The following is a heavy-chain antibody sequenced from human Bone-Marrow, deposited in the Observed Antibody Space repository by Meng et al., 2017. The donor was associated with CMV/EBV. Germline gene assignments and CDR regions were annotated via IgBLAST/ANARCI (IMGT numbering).Heavy chain of an antibody. CDR1: GFTFSSYS. Sequence: GGSLRLSCAASGFTFSSYSMNWVRQAPGKGLEWVSSISSSSSYIYYADSVKGRFTISRDNAKNSLYLQMNSLRAEDTAVYYCARDFWDQEIGATVVTPSVVWGQGTRVTGSS. CDR2: ISSSSSYI. J-gene: IGHJ4*02. D-gene: IGHD4-23*01. V-gene: IGHV3-21*01. CDR3: ARDFWDQEIGATVVTPSVV.